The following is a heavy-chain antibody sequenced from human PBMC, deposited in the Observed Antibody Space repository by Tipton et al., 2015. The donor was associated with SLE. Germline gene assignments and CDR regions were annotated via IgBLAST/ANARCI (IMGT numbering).Heavy chain of an antibody. D-gene: IGHD3-3*01. CDR1: GGSISSSSYY. CDR2: IYYGGST. V-gene: IGHV4-39*07. J-gene: IGHJ4*02. Sequence: TLSLTCTVSGGSISSSSYYWGWIRQPPGKGLEWIGSIYYGGSTYYNPSLKSRVTISVDTSKNQFSLKLSSVTAADTAVYYCARDKPGVFGVVTPFDYWGQGTLVTVSS. CDR3: ARDKPGVFGVVTPFDY.